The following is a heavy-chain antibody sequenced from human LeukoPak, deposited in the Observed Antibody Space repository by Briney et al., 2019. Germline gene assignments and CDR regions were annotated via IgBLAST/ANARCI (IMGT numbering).Heavy chain of an antibody. D-gene: IGHD6-6*01. J-gene: IGHJ4*02. CDR3: ARDPAYSSSSLDY. Sequence: TSQTLSLTCTVSGGSISSGSYYWSWIRQPAGKVLEWIGRIYTSGSTNYNPSLKSRVTISVDTSKNQFSLKLSSVTAADTAVYYCARDPAYSSSSLDYWGQGTLVTVSS. CDR1: GGSISSGSYY. CDR2: IYTSGST. V-gene: IGHV4-61*02.